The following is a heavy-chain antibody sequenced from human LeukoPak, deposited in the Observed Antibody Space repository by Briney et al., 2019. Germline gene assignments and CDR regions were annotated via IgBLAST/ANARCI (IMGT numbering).Heavy chain of an antibody. J-gene: IGHJ4*02. Sequence: QPGGSLRLSCAASGFTFSSYAMNWVRQAPGKGLEWVSAISGSGGSTYYADSVKGRFTISRDNSKNTLYLQMNSLRAEDTAVYYCAKAHSGSYYSGINWGQGTLVTVSS. D-gene: IGHD1-26*01. V-gene: IGHV3-23*01. CDR2: ISGSGGST. CDR3: AKAHSGSYYSGIN. CDR1: GFTFSSYA.